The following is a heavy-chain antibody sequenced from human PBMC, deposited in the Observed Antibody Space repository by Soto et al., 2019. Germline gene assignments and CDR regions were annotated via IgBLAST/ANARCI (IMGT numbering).Heavy chain of an antibody. CDR2: IIPIFGTA. J-gene: IGHJ5*02. CDR3: ARAMGGGHIVVVTADLGWFDP. CDR1: GYTFTTFG. Sequence: VASVKVSCKASGYTFTTFGISWVRQAPGQGLGWMGGIIPIFGTANYAQKFQGRVTITADESTSTAYMELSSLRSEDTAVYYCARAMGGGHIVVVTADLGWFDPWGQGTLVTAPQ. V-gene: IGHV1-69*13. D-gene: IGHD2-21*02.